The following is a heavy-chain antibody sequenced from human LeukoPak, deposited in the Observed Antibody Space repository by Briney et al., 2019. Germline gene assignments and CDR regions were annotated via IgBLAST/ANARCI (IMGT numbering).Heavy chain of an antibody. J-gene: IGHJ4*02. CDR1: GFTFSSYA. D-gene: IGHD3-10*01. V-gene: IGHV3-23*01. CDR2: ISGSGGST. Sequence: GGSLRLSCAASGFTFSSYAMSWVRQAPGKGLEWVSAISGSGGSTYYADSVKGRFTISRDNSKNTLYLQMNSLRAEDTAVYYCAKCFDRDLWFGELLYYFDYWGQGTLVTVSS. CDR3: AKCFDRDLWFGELLYYFDY.